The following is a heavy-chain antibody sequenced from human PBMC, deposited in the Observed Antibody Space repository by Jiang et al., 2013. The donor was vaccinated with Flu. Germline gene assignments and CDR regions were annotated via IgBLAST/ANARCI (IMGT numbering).Heavy chain of an antibody. J-gene: IGHJ3*02. CDR2: IDWDDDK. CDR3: ARIRMTTVTSANAFDI. V-gene: IGHV2-70*01. CDR1: GFSLSTSGMC. Sequence: KPTQTLTLTCTFSGFSLSTSGMCVSWIRQPPGKALEWLALIDWDDDKYYSTSLKTRLTISKDTSKNQVVLTMTNMDPVDTATYYCARIRMTTVTSANAFDIWGQGTMVTVSS. D-gene: IGHD4-17*01.